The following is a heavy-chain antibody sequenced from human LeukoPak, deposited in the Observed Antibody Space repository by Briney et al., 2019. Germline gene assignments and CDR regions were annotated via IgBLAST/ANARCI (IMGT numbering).Heavy chain of an antibody. D-gene: IGHD6-25*01. CDR3: ARATQRGDAFDI. CDR2: ISSSSSYI. Sequence: GGSLRLSCAASGFTFSSYTMNWVRQAPGKGLEWVSSISSSSSYIYYADSTKGRFTISRDNAKNSLYLQINSLRAEDTAVYYCARATQRGDAFDIWGQGTMVTVSS. J-gene: IGHJ3*02. CDR1: GFTFSSYT. V-gene: IGHV3-21*01.